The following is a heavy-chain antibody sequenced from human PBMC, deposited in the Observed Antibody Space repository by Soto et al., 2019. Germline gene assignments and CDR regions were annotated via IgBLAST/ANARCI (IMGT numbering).Heavy chain of an antibody. CDR3: ARSVFP. CDR2: IYYSGST. V-gene: IGHV4-31*03. CDR1: GGSISSGGYC. J-gene: IGHJ5*02. Sequence: SETLSLTCTVSGGSISSGGYCWSWIRQHPGKGLEWIGYIYYSGSTYYKPSLKSRVTISVDTSKNQFSLKLSSVTAADTAVYYCARSVFPRGRGTLVTVSS.